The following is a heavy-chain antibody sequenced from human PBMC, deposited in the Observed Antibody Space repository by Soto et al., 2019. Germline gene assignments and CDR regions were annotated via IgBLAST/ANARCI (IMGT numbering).Heavy chain of an antibody. CDR2: IRSKTDGGTT. CDR1: GITFSNAW. J-gene: IGHJ3*02. D-gene: IGHD2-15*01. CDR3: TTTRPATNVFDN. V-gene: IGHV3-15*01. Sequence: GGSLRLSCAASGITFSNAWMNWVRQAPGKGLEYIGRIRSKTDGGTTEYAAPVEGRFTISRDDSKNTLYLQMGGLKTEDTAVYYCTTTRPATNVFDNWGQGTLVTVSS.